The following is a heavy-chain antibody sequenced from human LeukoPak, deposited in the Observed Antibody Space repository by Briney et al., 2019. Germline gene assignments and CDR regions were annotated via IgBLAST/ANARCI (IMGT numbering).Heavy chain of an antibody. D-gene: IGHD2-15*01. Sequence: SQTLSLTCTVSGGSISSGDYYWSWIRQPPGKGLEWIGYIYYSGSTYYNPSLKSRVTISVDTSKNQFPLKLSSVTAADTAVYYCARVVRGSFVGRAFDIWGQGTMVTVSS. CDR2: IYYSGST. J-gene: IGHJ3*02. CDR3: ARVVRGSFVGRAFDI. V-gene: IGHV4-30-4*01. CDR1: GGSISSGDYY.